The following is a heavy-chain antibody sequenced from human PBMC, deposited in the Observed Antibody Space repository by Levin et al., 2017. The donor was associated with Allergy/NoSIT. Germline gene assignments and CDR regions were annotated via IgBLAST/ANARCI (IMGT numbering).Heavy chain of an antibody. CDR3: ARDHAYSSFDY. J-gene: IGHJ4*02. D-gene: IGHD6-19*01. CDR2: IKGDGGVK. Sequence: AGGSLRLSCAAFEFTFSNSWMSWVRQAPGKGLEWVATIKGDGGVKNYVDSVKGRFTISRDNAKNSLYLQMNSLRAEDTAVYYCARDHAYSSFDYWGQGTLVTVSA. V-gene: IGHV3-7*01. CDR1: EFTFSNSW.